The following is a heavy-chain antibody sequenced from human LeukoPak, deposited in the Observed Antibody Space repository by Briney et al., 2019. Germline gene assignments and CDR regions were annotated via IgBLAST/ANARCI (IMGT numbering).Heavy chain of an antibody. CDR2: ISYDGNNK. CDR3: AKDRFYHDSNGYSN. CDR1: GFTFSSHG. Sequence: GGSLRLSCAASGFTFSSHGMHWVRQAPGKGLEWVGVISYDGNNKYPADSVKGTFTISRDNPKNTLYLHMNTLIPEDTAFYYCAKDRFYHDSNGYSNWGQGTLVTVSS. J-gene: IGHJ4*02. D-gene: IGHD3-22*01. V-gene: IGHV3-30*18.